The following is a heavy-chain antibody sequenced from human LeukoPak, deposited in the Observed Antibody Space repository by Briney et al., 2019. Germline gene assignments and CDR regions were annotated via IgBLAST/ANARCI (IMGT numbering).Heavy chain of an antibody. CDR1: GYTFTSYG. J-gene: IGHJ3*02. V-gene: IGHV1-18*01. D-gene: IGHD1/OR15-1a*01. CDR2: ISASNGNT. Sequence: ASVKVSCKASGYTFTSYGISWVRQAPGHGLEWMGWISASNGNTNYAENFQGRVTMTRDMSTSTVYMELSSLRSEDTAVYYCARDPSPRQNNRYAFDIWGQGTMVTVSS. CDR3: ARDPSPRQNNRYAFDI.